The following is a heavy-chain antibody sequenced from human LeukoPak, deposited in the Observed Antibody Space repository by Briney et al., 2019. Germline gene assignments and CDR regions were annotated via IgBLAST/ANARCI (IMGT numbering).Heavy chain of an antibody. D-gene: IGHD5-18*01. J-gene: IGHJ4*02. CDR3: ATDPMCTAMLF. V-gene: IGHV1-69-2*01. CDR1: SSTFRDYY. Sequence: ASVKISCKASSSTFRDYYIHWVKQAPGKGLEWVGRVDAEDGQARYAAKFQGRVTITADRSSDTAYMELSSLRSDDTAVYYCATDPMCTAMLFWGQGTPVTVSS. CDR2: VDAEDGQA.